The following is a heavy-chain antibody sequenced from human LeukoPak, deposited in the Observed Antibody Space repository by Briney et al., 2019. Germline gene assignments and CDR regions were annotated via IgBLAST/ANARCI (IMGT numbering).Heavy chain of an antibody. J-gene: IGHJ4*02. CDR2: ISGSGGST. CDR3: AKDLGSGTTGY. D-gene: IGHD1-1*01. CDR1: GFTLSSYA. Sequence: GGSLRLSCAASGFTLSSYAMSWVRQAPGKGLEWVSAISGSGGSTYYADSVKGRFTISRDNSKNTLYLQMNSLRAEDTAVYYCAKDLGSGTTGYWGQGTLVTVSS. V-gene: IGHV3-23*01.